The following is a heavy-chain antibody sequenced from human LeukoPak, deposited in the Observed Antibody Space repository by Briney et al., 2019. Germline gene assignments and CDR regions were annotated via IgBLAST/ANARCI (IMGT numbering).Heavy chain of an antibody. CDR2: LITSDGSA. Sequence: PGGSLRLSCAASGFTFNNYATNWVRQAPGKGLEWVSTLITSDGSAYYADSVKGRFTISRDNSKNTLYLQMNSLRAEDTAVYYCAKGPYYNLDVWGQGTTVTVSS. J-gene: IGHJ6*02. CDR3: AKGPYYNLDV. CDR1: GFTFNNYA. V-gene: IGHV3-23*01.